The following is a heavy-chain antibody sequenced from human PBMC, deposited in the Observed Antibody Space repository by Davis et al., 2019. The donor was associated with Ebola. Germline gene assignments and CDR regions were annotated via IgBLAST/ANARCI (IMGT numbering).Heavy chain of an antibody. CDR1: GFTFSSYA. V-gene: IGHV3-23*01. CDR2: ISGSGGSK. D-gene: IGHD1-26*01. CDR3: AKVRSVGDGRLDY. Sequence: GGSLRLSCAASGFTFSSYAMSWVRQAPGKGLEWVSAISGSGGSKYYADSVKGRFTISRDNSKNTLYLQMSSLRAEDTAVYYCAKVRSVGDGRLDYWGQGTLVTVSS. J-gene: IGHJ4*02.